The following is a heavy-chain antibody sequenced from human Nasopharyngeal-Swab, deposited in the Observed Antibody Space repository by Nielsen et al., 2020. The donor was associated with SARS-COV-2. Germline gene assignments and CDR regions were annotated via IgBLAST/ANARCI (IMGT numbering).Heavy chain of an antibody. J-gene: IGHJ4*02. D-gene: IGHD3-16*01. CDR2: ISWNSGSI. CDR1: GFTFDDYA. CDR3: AKDTVLWGERLTSFDY. Sequence: GGSLRLSCAASGFTFDDYAMHWVRQAPGKGLEWVSGISWNSGSIGYADSVKGRFTISRDNAKNSLYLQMNSLRAEDTALYYCAKDTVLWGERLTSFDYWGQGTLVTVSS. V-gene: IGHV3-9*01.